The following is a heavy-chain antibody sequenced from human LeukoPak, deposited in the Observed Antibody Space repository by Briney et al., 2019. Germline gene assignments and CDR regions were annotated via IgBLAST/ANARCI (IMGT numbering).Heavy chain of an antibody. J-gene: IGHJ4*02. CDR1: GFTFSSYG. CDR3: ARAGYDFWSGYYSYYFDY. Sequence: GGSLRLSCAASGFTFSSYGMHWVRQAPGKGLEWVSSISSSSSYIYYADSVKGRFTISRDNAKNSLYLQMNSLRAEDTAVYYCARAGYDFWSGYYSYYFDYWGQGTLVTVSS. CDR2: ISSSSSYI. V-gene: IGHV3-21*01. D-gene: IGHD3-3*01.